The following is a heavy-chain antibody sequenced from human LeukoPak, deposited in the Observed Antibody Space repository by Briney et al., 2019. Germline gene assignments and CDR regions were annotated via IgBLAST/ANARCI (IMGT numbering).Heavy chain of an antibody. V-gene: IGHV3-53*01. CDR2: IYSGGST. J-gene: IGHJ4*02. CDR3: ARAGGGYYSFDY. CDR1: GFIVSSNY. Sequence: GGSLRLSCAAAGFIVSSNYMSWVRQAPGKGLEWVSVIYSGGSTNYADSVKGRFTIPRDNSKNTLYLQMNSLRAEDTAVYYCARAGGGYYSFDYWGQGTLVTVSS. D-gene: IGHD3-22*01.